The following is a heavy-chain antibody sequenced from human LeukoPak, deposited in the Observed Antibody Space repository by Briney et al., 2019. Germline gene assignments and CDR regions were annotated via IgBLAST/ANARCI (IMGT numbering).Heavy chain of an antibody. V-gene: IGHV7-4-1*02. D-gene: IGHD5-12*01. J-gene: IGHJ5*01. Sequence: ASVKVSCKASGYTFTGYAMNWLRQAPGQGLEWMGWINTNTGNPTYVQGFIGRFVFSLDTSVSTAYLHISSLKAEDTAVYYCARDQVVATFDSWGQGTLVTVSS. CDR1: GYTFTGYA. CDR2: INTNTGNP. CDR3: ARDQVVATFDS.